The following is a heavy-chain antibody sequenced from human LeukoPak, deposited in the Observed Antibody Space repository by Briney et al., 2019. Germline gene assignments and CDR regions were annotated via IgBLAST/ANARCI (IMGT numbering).Heavy chain of an antibody. J-gene: IGHJ4*02. V-gene: IGHV3-21*04. CDR3: AKGRATVVTPSLSW. D-gene: IGHD4-23*01. CDR2: ISSSSSYI. CDR1: GFTFSSYS. Sequence: GGSLRLSCAASGFTFSSYSMNWVRQAPGKGLEWVSSISSSSSYIYYADSVKGRFTISRDNSKNTLYLQMNSLRAEDTAVYYCAKGRATVVTPSLSWWGQGTLVTVSS.